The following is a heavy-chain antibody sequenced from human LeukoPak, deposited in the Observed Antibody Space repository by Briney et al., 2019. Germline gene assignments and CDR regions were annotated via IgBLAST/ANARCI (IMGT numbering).Heavy chain of an antibody. CDR1: GGSISSSSYY. J-gene: IGHJ4*02. D-gene: IGHD5-18*01. V-gene: IGHV4-61*05. CDR3: ARGYSYFDY. CDR2: IYYSGST. Sequence: SETLSLTCTVSGGSISSSSYYWGWLRQSPGKGLEWIGYIYYSGSTNYNPSLKSRVTISIDTSENQLSLQLSSVTAADTAVYYCARGYSYFDYWGQGTLVTVSS.